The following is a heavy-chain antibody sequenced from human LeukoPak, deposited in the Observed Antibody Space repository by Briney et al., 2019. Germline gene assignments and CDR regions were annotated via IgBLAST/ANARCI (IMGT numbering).Heavy chain of an antibody. CDR1: GFTFNSYW. V-gene: IGHV3-74*01. CDR3: ASGVLAAMVPDY. J-gene: IGHJ4*02. D-gene: IGHD5-18*01. CDR2: ISGGGSAT. Sequence: PGGSLRLSCAASGFTFNSYWMHLVRQAPGKGLVWISHISGGGSATSYADSVKGRFTISRDNAQNTLYLQMNSLRPEDTAVYYCASGVLAAMVPDYWGQGILVTVSS.